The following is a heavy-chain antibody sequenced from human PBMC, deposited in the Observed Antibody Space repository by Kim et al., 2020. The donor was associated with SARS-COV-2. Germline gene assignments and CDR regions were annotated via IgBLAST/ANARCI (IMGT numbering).Heavy chain of an antibody. D-gene: IGHD5-12*01. V-gene: IGHV1-69*13. Sequence: SVKVSCKASGGTFSSYAISWVRQAPGQGLEWMGGIIPIFGTANYAQKFQGRVTITADESTSTAYMELSSLRSEDTAMYYCARGPWLRFAFHEYYFDYWGQGTLVTVSS. J-gene: IGHJ4*02. CDR1: GGTFSSYA. CDR2: IIPIFGTA. CDR3: ARGPWLRFAFHEYYFDY.